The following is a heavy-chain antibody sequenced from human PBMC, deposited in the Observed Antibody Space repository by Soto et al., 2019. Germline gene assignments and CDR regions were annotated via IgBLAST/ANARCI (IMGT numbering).Heavy chain of an antibody. CDR2: ISGSGGST. J-gene: IGHJ5*02. CDR3: AKQGVTRGYCWFDP. V-gene: IGHV3-23*01. Sequence: PVGSLRLSCAASGFTFSSYAMSWVRQAPVKGLEWVSAISGSGGSTYYADSVKGRFTISRDNSKNTLYLQMNSLRAEDTAVYYCAKQGVTRGYCWFDPWGQGTLVTVSS. CDR1: GFTFSSYA. D-gene: IGHD3-22*01.